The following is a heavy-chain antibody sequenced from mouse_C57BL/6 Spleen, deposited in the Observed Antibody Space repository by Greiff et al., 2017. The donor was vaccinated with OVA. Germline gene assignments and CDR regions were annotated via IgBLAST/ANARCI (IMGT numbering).Heavy chain of an antibody. J-gene: IGHJ1*03. CDR3: AKHGSSYGWYFDV. Sequence: VKLMESGPGLVQPSQSLSITCTVSGFSLTSYGVHWVRQSPGKGLEWLGVIWRGGSTDYNAAFMSRLSITKDNSKSQVFFKMNSLQADDTAIYYCAKHGSSYGWYFDVWGTGTTVTVSS. CDR2: IWRGGST. CDR1: GFSLTSYG. D-gene: IGHD1-1*01. V-gene: IGHV2-5*01.